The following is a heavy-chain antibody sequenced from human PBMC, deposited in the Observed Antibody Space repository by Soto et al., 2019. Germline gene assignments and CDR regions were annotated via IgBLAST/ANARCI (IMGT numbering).Heavy chain of an antibody. J-gene: IGHJ5*02. V-gene: IGHV4-59*08. Sequence: SETLSLTCTVSGGSISNYYWSWIRQPPGKGLEWIAYIYYTGTTNYNPSLKSRVTISVDTSKNQFSLKLISVTAADTAVYYCARHLSGSSYPLDPWGQGTLVTVSS. CDR2: IYYTGTT. D-gene: IGHD1-26*01. CDR1: GGSISNYY. CDR3: ARHLSGSSYPLDP.